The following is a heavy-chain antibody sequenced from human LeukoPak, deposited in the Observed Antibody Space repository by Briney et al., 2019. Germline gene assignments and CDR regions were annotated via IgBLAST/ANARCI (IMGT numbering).Heavy chain of an antibody. CDR3: ARQTGSGLFILP. J-gene: IGHJ4*02. V-gene: IGHV4-39*01. D-gene: IGHD3/OR15-3a*01. CDR2: IYYTGNT. CDR1: GVSISSSNSY. Sequence: SETLSLTCTVSGVSISSSNSYWGWIRQPPGKGLEWIGSIYYTGNTYYNASLKSRVTISIDTSKNQISLRLTSVTATDTAIYYCARQTGSGLFILPGGQGTLVTISS.